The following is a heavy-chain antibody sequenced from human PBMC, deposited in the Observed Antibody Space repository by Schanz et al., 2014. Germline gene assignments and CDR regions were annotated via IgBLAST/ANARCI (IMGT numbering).Heavy chain of an antibody. CDR2: ISHDGYST. V-gene: IGHV3-64*04. J-gene: IGHJ4*02. CDR1: GFTFSSYG. D-gene: IGHD2-2*01. CDR3: ARESSKDIVLVPGAVFDH. Sequence: QVQLVESGGGVVQPGRSLRLSCVASGFTFSSYGMHWVRQAPGKGLEYVSAISHDGYSTYYADSVKGRFTISRDNSKNTVYLQMNSLRPGDTAVYYCARESSKDIVLVPGAVFDHWGQGILVTVSS.